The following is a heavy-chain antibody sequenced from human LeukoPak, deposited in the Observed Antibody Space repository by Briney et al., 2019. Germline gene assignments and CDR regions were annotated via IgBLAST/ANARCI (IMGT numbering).Heavy chain of an antibody. V-gene: IGHV3-23*01. CDR2: ISGSGHNT. D-gene: IGHD3-10*01. Sequence: GGSLRLSCAASRFTFSSYAMTWVRQAPGKGLEWVSAISGSGHNTYYADSVKGRFTISRDNSKNTVYLQMNSLRAEDTALYYCAKWREGTMVYFDYWGQGTLVTVSS. CDR3: AKWREGTMVYFDY. J-gene: IGHJ4*02. CDR1: RFTFSSYA.